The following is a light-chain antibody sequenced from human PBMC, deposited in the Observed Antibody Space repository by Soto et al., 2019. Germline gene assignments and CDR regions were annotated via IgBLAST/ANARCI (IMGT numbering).Light chain of an antibody. J-gene: IGKJ1*01. V-gene: IGKV1-5*01. CDR2: DAS. CDR1: QTITTW. Sequence: DIRVTQSPPTLSASLGNRVTITCRAIQTITTWMAWYQQKPGKAPKLLVYDASTLQSGVATRFSGSGSGTEFTLIISGLQPEDSATYYCQQYTNTNTPWMFGQGTKVDIK. CDR3: QQYTNTNTPWM.